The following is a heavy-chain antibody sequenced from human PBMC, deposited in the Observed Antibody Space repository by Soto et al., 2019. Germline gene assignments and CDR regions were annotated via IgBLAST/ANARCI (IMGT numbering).Heavy chain of an antibody. CDR3: ARFPGIAAAGNYYYYYGMDV. CDR1: GGTFSSYA. D-gene: IGHD6-13*01. Sequence: SLKVSCKTSGGTFSSYAISWVRQAPGQGLEWMGGIIPIFGTANYAQKFQGRVTITADESTSTAYMELSSLRSEDTAVYYCARFPGIAAAGNYYYYYGMDVWGQGTTVTVSS. J-gene: IGHJ6*02. CDR2: IIPIFGTA. V-gene: IGHV1-69*13.